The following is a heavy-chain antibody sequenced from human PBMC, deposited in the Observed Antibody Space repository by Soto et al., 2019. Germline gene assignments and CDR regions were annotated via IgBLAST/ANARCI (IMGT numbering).Heavy chain of an antibody. Sequence: PGGSLRLSCAASRFNFINYAMHWVRQAPGKGLEWVAVISYDGSNKFYADSVKGRFTISRDNSKNTLYLQMNSLRAEDTAIYYCSRLLENSGWYGPPDYWGQGTLVTVS. J-gene: IGHJ4*02. V-gene: IGHV3-30-3*01. CDR1: RFNFINYA. CDR3: SRLLENSGWYGPPDY. CDR2: ISYDGSNK. D-gene: IGHD6-19*01.